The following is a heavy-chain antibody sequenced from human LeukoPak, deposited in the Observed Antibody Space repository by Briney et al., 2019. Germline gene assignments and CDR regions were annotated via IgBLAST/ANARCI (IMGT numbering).Heavy chain of an antibody. J-gene: IGHJ4*02. D-gene: IGHD3-22*01. CDR1: GGSFSGYY. Sequence: SETLSLTCAVYGGSFSGYYWSWIRQPPGKGLEWIGEINHSGSTNYNPSLKSRVTISVDTSKNQFSLKLSSVTAADTAVYYCAGLDCYDSSGYYYWGQGTLVTVSS. V-gene: IGHV4-34*01. CDR3: AGLDCYDSSGYYY. CDR2: INHSGST.